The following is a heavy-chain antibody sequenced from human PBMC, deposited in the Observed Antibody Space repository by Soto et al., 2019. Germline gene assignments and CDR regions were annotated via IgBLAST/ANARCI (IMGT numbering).Heavy chain of an antibody. V-gene: IGHV1-69*13. Sequence: SVKVSCKASGGTFSSYAISWVRQAPGQGLEWMGGIIPIFGTANYAQKFQGRVTITADESTSTAYMELSSLRSEDTAVYYCARAPYYYDSSGYWYYFDYWGQGTLVTVSS. D-gene: IGHD3-22*01. CDR2: IIPIFGTA. CDR1: GGTFSSYA. J-gene: IGHJ4*02. CDR3: ARAPYYYDSSGYWYYFDY.